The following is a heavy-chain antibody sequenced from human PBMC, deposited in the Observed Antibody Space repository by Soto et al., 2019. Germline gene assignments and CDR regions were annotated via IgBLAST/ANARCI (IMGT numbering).Heavy chain of an antibody. CDR1: GFTFSSYS. J-gene: IGHJ3*02. Sequence: EVQLVESGGGLVQPGGSLRLSCAASGFTFSSYSMNWVRQAPGKGLEWVSYISSSSSTIYYADSVKGRFTIARDNAKNSLYLQMSSLRAEDTAVYYCARDQIRRLSITILGVPGVFDIWGQGTMVTVSS. D-gene: IGHD3-3*01. CDR2: ISSSSSTI. CDR3: ARDQIRRLSITILGVPGVFDI. V-gene: IGHV3-48*01.